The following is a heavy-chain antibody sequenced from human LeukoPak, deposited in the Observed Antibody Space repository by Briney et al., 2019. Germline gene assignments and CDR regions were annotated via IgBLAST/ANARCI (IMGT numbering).Heavy chain of an antibody. CDR3: ARDSSVDYYYFGMDV. D-gene: IGHD2-15*01. V-gene: IGHV4-59*12. J-gene: IGHJ6*02. Sequence: FVYYNGITTYNPSLKSLVTISLDTSKNQFSLNLRSVTTADTAVYYCARDSSVDYYYFGMDVWGQGTTVTVSS. CDR2: VYYNGIT.